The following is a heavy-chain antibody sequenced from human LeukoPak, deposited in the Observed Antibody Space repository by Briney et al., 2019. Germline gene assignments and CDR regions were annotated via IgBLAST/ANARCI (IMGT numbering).Heavy chain of an antibody. CDR1: GFTFSSNG. CDR3: AKTTGGWFDP. D-gene: IGHD4-17*01. V-gene: IGHV3-30*18. J-gene: IGHJ5*02. CDR2: ISFDGSNK. Sequence: PGGSLRLSCAASGFTFSSNGVHWVRQAPGKGLEWVAVISFDGSNKYYADSVKGRFTISRDNSKNTLYLHMTSLRPDDTAVYYCAKTTGGWFDPWGQGILVTVSS.